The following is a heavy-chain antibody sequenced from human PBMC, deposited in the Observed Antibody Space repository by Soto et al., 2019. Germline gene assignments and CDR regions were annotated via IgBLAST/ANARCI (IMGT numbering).Heavy chain of an antibody. CDR3: ARGKIYDYVWGILGPYFDY. V-gene: IGHV4-30-4*01. CDR2: IYYSGST. J-gene: IGHJ4*02. Sequence: QVQLQESGPGLVKPSQTLSLTCTVSGGSISSGDYYWSWIRQPPGKGPEWIGYIYYSGSTYYNPSLKSRVTISVDTSKNQFSLKLSSVTAADTAVYYCARGKIYDYVWGILGPYFDYWGQGTLVTVSS. CDR1: GGSISSGDYY. D-gene: IGHD3-16*01.